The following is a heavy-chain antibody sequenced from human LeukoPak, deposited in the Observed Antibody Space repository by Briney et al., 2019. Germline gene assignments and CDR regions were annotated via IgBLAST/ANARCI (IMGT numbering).Heavy chain of an antibody. D-gene: IGHD3-9*01. Sequence: GGSLRLSCAASGFTFSNYGMHWVRQAPGKGLEWVAFIRSDGSNKYYADSVKGRFTISRDNSKNTLNLQMNSLRAEDTAVYYCAKGQYYNILTGFYVRRGLDYWGRGTLVTVSS. V-gene: IGHV3-30*02. CDR3: AKGQYYNILTGFYVRRGLDY. CDR1: GFTFSNYG. J-gene: IGHJ4*02. CDR2: IRSDGSNK.